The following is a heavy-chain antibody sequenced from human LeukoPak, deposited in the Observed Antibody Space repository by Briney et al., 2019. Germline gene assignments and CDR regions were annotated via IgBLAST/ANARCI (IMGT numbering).Heavy chain of an antibody. CDR1: GVSVTSHY. CDR3: ARDWAVRNGHNVHVGLDI. V-gene: IGHV4-59*02. CDR2: IYYSGST. D-gene: IGHD5-24*01. J-gene: IGHJ3*02. Sequence: PSATPSLTRTVSGVSVTSHYLSSVRQPPGKGLEWIGYIYYSGSTNYNPSLKSRVTTSIDTSYNQFSLKVSSVSAADMSVYYCARDWAVRNGHNVHVGLDIWGQGTMVTVSS.